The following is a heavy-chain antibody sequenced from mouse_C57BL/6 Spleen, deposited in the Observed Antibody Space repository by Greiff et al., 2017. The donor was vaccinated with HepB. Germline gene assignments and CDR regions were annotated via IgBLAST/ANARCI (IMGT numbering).Heavy chain of an antibody. D-gene: IGHD2-2*01. Sequence: QVQLQQPGAELVRPGSSVKLSCKASGYTFTSYWMDWVKQRPGQGLEWIGNIYPSDSETHYNQKFKDKATLTVDKSSSTAYMQLSSLTSEDSAVYYCARWAYGYDGAYWGQGTLVTVSA. CDR1: GYTFTSYW. V-gene: IGHV1-61*01. CDR3: ARWAYGYDGAY. CDR2: IYPSDSET. J-gene: IGHJ3*01.